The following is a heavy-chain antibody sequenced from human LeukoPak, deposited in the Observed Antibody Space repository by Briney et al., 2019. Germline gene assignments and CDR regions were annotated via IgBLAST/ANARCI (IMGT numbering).Heavy chain of an antibody. D-gene: IGHD6-6*01. CDR2: IRYDGSNK. CDR3: AKDLEYISYYFDY. V-gene: IGHV3-30*02. CDR1: GFTFSSYG. J-gene: IGHJ4*02. Sequence: GGSQRLSCAASGFTFSSYGMHWVRQAPGKGQEWVAFIRYDGSNKYYAYSVKGRFTISRDNSKNTLYLQMNSLRAEDTAVYYCAKDLEYISYYFDYWGQGTLVTVSS.